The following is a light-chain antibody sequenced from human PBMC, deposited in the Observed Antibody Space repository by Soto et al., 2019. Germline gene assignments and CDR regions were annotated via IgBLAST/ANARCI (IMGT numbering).Light chain of an antibody. CDR1: SSDVGGYNY. J-gene: IGLJ1*01. CDR3: SSYAGSNNYV. CDR2: EVN. V-gene: IGLV2-8*01. Sequence: QSALTQPPSASGSPGQSVAISCTGTSSDVGGYNYVSWYQLHPGKAPKLMIYEVNMRPSGVPDRFSGSKSGNTASLTVSGLRAEDDADYYCSSYAGSNNYVFGTGTKLTVL.